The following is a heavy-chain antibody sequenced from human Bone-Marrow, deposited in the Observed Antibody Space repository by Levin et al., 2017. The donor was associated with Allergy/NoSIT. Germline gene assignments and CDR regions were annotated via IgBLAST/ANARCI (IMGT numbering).Heavy chain of an antibody. CDR3: AKDNRGSNYYYGMGV. Sequence: LSLTCAASGFRFDESAMHWVRQVPGKGLEWVSSITWNSGSLAYADSVKGRFIISRDNAKKSLYLQMNSLRVEDTAFYYCAKDNRGSNYYYGMGVWGQGTTVTVSS. V-gene: IGHV3-9*01. CDR1: GFRFDESA. J-gene: IGHJ6*02. CDR2: ITWNSGSL. D-gene: IGHD3-10*01.